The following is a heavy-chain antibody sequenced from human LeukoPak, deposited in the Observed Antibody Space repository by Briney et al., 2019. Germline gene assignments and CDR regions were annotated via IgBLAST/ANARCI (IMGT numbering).Heavy chain of an antibody. CDR2: ISGSGGST. D-gene: IGHD3-3*02. CDR3: AKGHMNRIFGVANDFFDH. J-gene: IGHJ5*02. CDR1: GFTFISYA. Sequence: GGSLRLSFAASGFTFISYAMSWVRQAPGRGLEWVSAISGSGGSTYYADSVKGRFTISIDNSTNTLYLQMNSLRAEDTAVYYCAKGHMNRIFGVANDFFDHWGQGSLVTVSS. V-gene: IGHV3-23*01.